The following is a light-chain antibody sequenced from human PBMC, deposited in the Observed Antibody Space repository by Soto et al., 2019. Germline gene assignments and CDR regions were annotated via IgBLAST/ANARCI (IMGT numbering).Light chain of an antibody. V-gene: IGKV1-5*01. CDR2: DAS. CDR3: QQADSFPIT. Sequence: DIQMTQSPSTLSASVGDRVTITCRASQSISSWLAWYQQKPGKAPKLLIYDASSLESGVPSRFSGSGSGTEFTLTISCLQSEDFATYYCQQADSFPITFGQGTRLEIK. J-gene: IGKJ5*01. CDR1: QSISSW.